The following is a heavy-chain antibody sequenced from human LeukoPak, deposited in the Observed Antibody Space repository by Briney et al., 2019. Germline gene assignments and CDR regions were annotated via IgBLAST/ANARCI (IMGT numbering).Heavy chain of an antibody. CDR1: GFTFSSSA. CDR2: ITSNGAYT. J-gene: IGHJ3*02. V-gene: IGHV3-64*01. Sequence: GGSLRLSCAASGFTFSSSAMHWVRQAPGKGLEYVSAITSNGAYTYYASSVKGRFTIPRDNSKNTLYLQMGSLRAEDMAVYFCARAHSSGWYDIWGQGTTVTVSS. D-gene: IGHD6-19*01. CDR3: ARAHSSGWYDI.